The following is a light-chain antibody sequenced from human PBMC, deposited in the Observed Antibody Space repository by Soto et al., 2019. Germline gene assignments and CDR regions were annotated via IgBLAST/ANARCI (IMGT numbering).Light chain of an antibody. Sequence: DIQMTQSPSTLSASVRDRVTITCRASQSISSWLAWYQQKPGKAPKLLTYKASSLESGVPSRFSGSGSGTEFTLTISSLQPDDFATYYCQQYNRYWTFGQGTKVEIK. CDR1: QSISSW. J-gene: IGKJ1*01. V-gene: IGKV1-5*03. CDR2: KAS. CDR3: QQYNRYWT.